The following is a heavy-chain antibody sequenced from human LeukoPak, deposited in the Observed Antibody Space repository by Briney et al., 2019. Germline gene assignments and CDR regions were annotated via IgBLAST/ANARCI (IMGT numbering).Heavy chain of an antibody. CDR1: GYSFASYW. V-gene: IGHV5-51*01. Sequence: GGSLKISCQGSGYSFASYWIAWVRQMPGKGLEWMGAIFPGDSDTRYSPSFQGQVTISADKSISTAYLQWSSLKASDTAMYYCAREREYWGQGTLVTVSS. J-gene: IGHJ4*02. D-gene: IGHD6-6*01. CDR3: AREREY. CDR2: IFPGDSDT.